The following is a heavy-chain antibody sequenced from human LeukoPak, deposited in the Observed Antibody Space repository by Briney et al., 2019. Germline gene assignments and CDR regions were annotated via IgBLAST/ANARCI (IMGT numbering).Heavy chain of an antibody. V-gene: IGHV1-8*01. CDR3: ARDLRGSGTVDP. CDR2: MNPNSGNT. D-gene: IGHD3-10*01. CDR1: GYTFTSYD. J-gene: IGHJ5*02. Sequence: ASVKVSCKASGYTFTSYDINWVRQATGQGLEWMGWMNPNSGNTGYAHKFQGRVTMTRNTSISTAYMELSSLRSEDTAVYYCARDLRGSGTVDPWGQGTLVTVSS.